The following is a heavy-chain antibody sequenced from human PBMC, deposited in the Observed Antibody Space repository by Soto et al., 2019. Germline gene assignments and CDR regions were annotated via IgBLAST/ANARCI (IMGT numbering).Heavy chain of an antibody. Sequence: SLRLSCAASGFTFSSYAMHWVRQAPGKDLEWVAVISYDGSNKYYADSVKGRFTISRDNSKNTLYLQMNSLRAEDTAVYYCARDGYRGALYYYDSSGLYFDYWGQGTLVTVSS. D-gene: IGHD3-22*01. CDR2: ISYDGSNK. CDR1: GFTFSSYA. CDR3: ARDGYRGALYYYDSSGLYFDY. J-gene: IGHJ4*02. V-gene: IGHV3-30-3*01.